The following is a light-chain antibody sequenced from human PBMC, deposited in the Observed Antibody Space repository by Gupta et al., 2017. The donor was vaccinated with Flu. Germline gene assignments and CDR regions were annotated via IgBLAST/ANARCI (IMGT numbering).Light chain of an antibody. V-gene: IGLV2-8*01. CDR2: GVS. CDR1: SSDVGSYNY. CDR3: CSYAGSDTYV. Sequence: TSSDVGSYNYVSWYQQHPGKVPKLMIYGVSQRPSGVPDRFSGSKSGYTASLTVSGLQAEDEADYYCCSYAGSDTYVFGAGTKLTVL. J-gene: IGLJ1*01.